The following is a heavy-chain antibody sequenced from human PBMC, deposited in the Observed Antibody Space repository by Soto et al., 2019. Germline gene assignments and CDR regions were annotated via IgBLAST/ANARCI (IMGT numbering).Heavy chain of an antibody. CDR3: AKDPSYSSSWPFDY. J-gene: IGHJ4*02. V-gene: IGHV3-33*06. CDR2: IWYDGSNK. CDR1: GFTFSSYG. Sequence: PGGSLRLSCAASGFTFSSYGMHWVRQAPGKGLEWVAVIWYDGSNKYYADSVKGRFTISRDNSKNTLYLQMNSLRAEDTAVYYCAKDPSYSSSWPFDYWGQGTQVTVSS. D-gene: IGHD6-13*01.